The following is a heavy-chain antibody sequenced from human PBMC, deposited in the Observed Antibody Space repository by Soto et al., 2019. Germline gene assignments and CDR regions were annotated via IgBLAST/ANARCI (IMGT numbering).Heavy chain of an antibody. D-gene: IGHD2-2*01. J-gene: IGHJ6*03. Sequence: SETLSLTCAVYGGSFSGYYWSWIRQPPGRGLEWIGEINHSGSTNYNPSLKSRVTISVDTSKNQFSLKLSSVTAADTAVYYCARGRYCSSTSCYRGYYYYMDVWGKGTTVTVS. CDR2: INHSGST. CDR3: ARGRYCSSTSCYRGYYYYMDV. CDR1: GGSFSGYY. V-gene: IGHV4-34*01.